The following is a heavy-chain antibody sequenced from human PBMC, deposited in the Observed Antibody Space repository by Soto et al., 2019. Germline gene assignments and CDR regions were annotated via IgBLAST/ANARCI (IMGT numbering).Heavy chain of an antibody. CDR2: IIHSGGT. CDR3: ARGSEYYDI. J-gene: IGHJ4*02. D-gene: IGHD3-22*01. V-gene: IGHV4-34*01. Sequence: SETLSLTFAVYGGSFNNHYWSWIRQPPGKGLDWIGEIIHSGGTNYNASLKSRVTRSVDTSKSQFSLKLSSVTAADTAVYYCARGSEYYDIWGQGILVTVSS. CDR1: GGSFNNHY.